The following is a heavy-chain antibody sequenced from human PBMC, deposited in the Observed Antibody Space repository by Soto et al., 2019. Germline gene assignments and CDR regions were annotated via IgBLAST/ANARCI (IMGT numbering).Heavy chain of an antibody. D-gene: IGHD6-19*01. J-gene: IGHJ4*02. CDR1: GFTFSDHW. V-gene: IGHV3-74*01. Sequence: EVQLVESGGGLVQPGGSLRLSCAASGFTFSDHWMHWVRQVPGKGMVWVARINSDGSTTTYADSVKGRFTTSRANARKTLYLKLDSLRAGDTALYCCARGYSSGPDSWGQGTLVTVAS. CDR2: INSDGSTT. CDR3: ARGYSSGPDS.